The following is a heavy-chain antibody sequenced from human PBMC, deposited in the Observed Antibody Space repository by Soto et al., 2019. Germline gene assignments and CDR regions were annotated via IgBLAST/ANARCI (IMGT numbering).Heavy chain of an antibody. CDR3: ARPGHYYYYYMDV. J-gene: IGHJ6*03. Sequence: EVQLVESGGGLVKPGGSLRLSCAASGFTFSSYSMNWVRQAPGKGLEWVSSISSSSSYIYYADSVKGRFTISRHNAKNSLYLQMNSLRAEDTAVYYCARPGHYYYYYMDVWGKGTTVTVSS. CDR2: ISSSSSYI. CDR1: GFTFSSYS. V-gene: IGHV3-21*01.